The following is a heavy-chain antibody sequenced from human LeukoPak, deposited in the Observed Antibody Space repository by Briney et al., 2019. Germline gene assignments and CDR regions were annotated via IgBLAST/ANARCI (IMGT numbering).Heavy chain of an antibody. J-gene: IGHJ4*01. CDR1: GGSISSGGYY. V-gene: IGHV4-31*03. Sequence: SETLSLTCTVSGGSISSGGYYWSWIRQRPGKDLEWIGYIYYSGNTYCNPSLKSRVTISVDTSKNQFSLKLNSVTAADTAVYYCARSTVPYYFDYWGQGTLVTVSS. D-gene: IGHD4-17*01. CDR3: ARSTVPYYFDY. CDR2: IYYSGNT.